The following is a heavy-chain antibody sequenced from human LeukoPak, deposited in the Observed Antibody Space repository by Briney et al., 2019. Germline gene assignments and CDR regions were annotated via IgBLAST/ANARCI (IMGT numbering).Heavy chain of an antibody. Sequence: ASVKVSCKASGYTFTSYGISWVRQAPGQGLEWMGWISAYNGNTNYAQKLQGRVTMTTDTSTSTAYMELRSLRSDDTAVYYCARGLAGSQITIFGVVTYNWFDPWGQGTLVTVSS. V-gene: IGHV1-18*01. J-gene: IGHJ5*02. CDR3: ARGLAGSQITIFGVVTYNWFDP. D-gene: IGHD3-3*01. CDR1: GYTFTSYG. CDR2: ISAYNGNT.